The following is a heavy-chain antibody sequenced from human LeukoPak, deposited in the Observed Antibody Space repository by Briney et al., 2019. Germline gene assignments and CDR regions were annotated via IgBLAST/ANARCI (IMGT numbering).Heavy chain of an antibody. Sequence: SSETLSLTCTVSGGSISSYYWSWIRQPPGKGLEWIGYIYYSGSTNYNPSLKSRVTISVDTSKNQFSLKLSSVTAADTAVYYCARVWSRADAFGIWGQGTMVTVSS. D-gene: IGHD3-10*01. J-gene: IGHJ3*02. CDR2: IYYSGST. CDR1: GGSISSYY. CDR3: ARVWSRADAFGI. V-gene: IGHV4-59*01.